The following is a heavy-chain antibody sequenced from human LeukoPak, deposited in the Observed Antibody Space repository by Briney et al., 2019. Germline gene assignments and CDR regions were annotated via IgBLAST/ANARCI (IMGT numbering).Heavy chain of an antibody. Sequence: AGGSLRLSCAAAGFTFSSYAMSWVRQAPGRGLEWVSAISGSGDSTYYADSVKGRFTISRDNSKNTLHLQMKSLRAEDTAIYYCAKDRPQYYDSSGYYFDYYFDYWGQGTQVTVSS. CDR3: AKDRPQYYDSSGYYFDYYFDY. D-gene: IGHD3-22*01. CDR2: ISGSGDST. CDR1: GFTFSSYA. V-gene: IGHV3-23*01. J-gene: IGHJ4*02.